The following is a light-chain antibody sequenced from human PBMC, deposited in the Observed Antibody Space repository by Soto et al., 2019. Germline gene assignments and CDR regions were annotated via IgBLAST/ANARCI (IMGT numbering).Light chain of an antibody. CDR1: SSNIGAGYD. J-gene: IGLJ3*02. V-gene: IGLV1-40*01. CDR3: QSYDNSLSGWV. Sequence: QSALTQPPSVSGAPGQRVTISCTGSSSNIGAGYDVHWYQQLPETAPKLLIYGNNNRPSGVPDRFSGSKSGTSASLAITGLQAEDEADYYCQSYDNSLSGWVFGGGTKLTVL. CDR2: GNN.